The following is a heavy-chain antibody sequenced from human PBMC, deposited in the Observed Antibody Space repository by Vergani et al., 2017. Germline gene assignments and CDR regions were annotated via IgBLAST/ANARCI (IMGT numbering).Heavy chain of an antibody. CDR2: IYYSGST. V-gene: IGHV4-31*03. CDR1: GGSISSGGYY. Sequence: QVQLQESGPGLVKPSQTLSLTCTVSGGSISSGGYYWSWIRQHPGKGLEWIGYIYYSGSTYYNPSLKSRVTISVDTSKNQFSLKLSSVTAADTAVYYCARDGSRDIAVAGTPAYYYYGMDVWGQGP. CDR3: ARDGSRDIAVAGTPAYYYYGMDV. J-gene: IGHJ6*02. D-gene: IGHD6-19*01.